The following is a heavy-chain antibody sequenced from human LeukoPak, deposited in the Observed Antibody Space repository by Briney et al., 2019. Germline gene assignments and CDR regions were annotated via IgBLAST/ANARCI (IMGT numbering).Heavy chain of an antibody. CDR3: TKDRVWNSFDS. J-gene: IGHJ4*02. V-gene: IGHV3-74*01. Sequence: GGSLRLSCAVSGFTFSNHWMNWVRQAPGKGLVWVSRINTDGSSTTYADSVKGRFTISRDNAKNTLYLQMNSLKNEDTAVYYCTKDRVWNSFDSWGQGTLVTVSS. D-gene: IGHD1-1*01. CDR1: GFTFSNHW. CDR2: INTDGSST.